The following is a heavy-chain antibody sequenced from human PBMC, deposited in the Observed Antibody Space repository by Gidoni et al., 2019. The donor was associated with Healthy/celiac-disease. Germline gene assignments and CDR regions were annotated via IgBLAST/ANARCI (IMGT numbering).Heavy chain of an antibody. V-gene: IGHV3-73*02. CDR2: IISKANSCAT. J-gene: IGHJ1*01. Sequence: EVQLVESAGGAVQHGGSLKLSCEDYGFTVSGSAMHWVRQASGKGLAWVGRIISKANSCATAYAASVKGRFTISRDDSKNTAYLQMNSLKTEDTAVSYCTRLISSGPKSLQHWGQGTLVPVSS. CDR3: TRLISSGPKSLQH. CDR1: GFTVSGSA. D-gene: IGHD3-22*01.